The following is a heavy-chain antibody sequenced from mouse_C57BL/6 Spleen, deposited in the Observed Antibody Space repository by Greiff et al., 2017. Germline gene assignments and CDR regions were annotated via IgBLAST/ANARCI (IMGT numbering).Heavy chain of an antibody. CDR3: ARGMMVTTLYDY. V-gene: IGHV1-4*01. CDR1: GYTFTSYT. D-gene: IGHD2-3*01. CDR2: INPSSGYT. Sequence: QVQLKQSGAELVRPGASVKMSCKASGYTFTSYTMHWVKQRPGQGLEWIGYINPSSGYTKYNQKFKDKATLTADKSSSTAYMQLRSLTSEDSAAYDCARGMMVTTLYDYWGQGTTLTVSS. J-gene: IGHJ2*01.